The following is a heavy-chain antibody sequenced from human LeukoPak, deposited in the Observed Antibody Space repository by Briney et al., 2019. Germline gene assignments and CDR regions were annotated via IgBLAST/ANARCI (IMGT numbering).Heavy chain of an antibody. J-gene: IGHJ6*03. CDR2: INSDGSSS. CDR3: ARDPNDYGDYYYYMDV. Sequence: GGSLRLSCAASGFTFSSYWMHWVRQAPGKGLVWVSRINSDGSSSSYADSVKGRFTISRDNAKNTLYLQMNSLRAEDTAVYYCARDPNDYGDYYYYMDVWGKGTTVTVSS. CDR1: GFTFSSYW. D-gene: IGHD4-17*01. V-gene: IGHV3-74*01.